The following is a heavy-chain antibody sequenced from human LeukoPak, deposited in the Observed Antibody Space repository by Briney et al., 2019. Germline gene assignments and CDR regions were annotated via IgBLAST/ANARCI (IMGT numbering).Heavy chain of an antibody. J-gene: IGHJ6*03. CDR1: GGSISSYY. CDR2: IYTRGST. Sequence: SETLSLTCTVSGGSISSYYWSWIRQPAGKGLEVIGRIYTRGSTNYNPSLNSRVTMSVDTSKNQFSLKLSSVTDADTAVYYCERVKYYYDSSGYYHIASGYYYYYYMDVWGKGTTVTVSS. CDR3: ERVKYYYDSSGYYHIASGYYYYYYMDV. D-gene: IGHD3-22*01. V-gene: IGHV4-4*07.